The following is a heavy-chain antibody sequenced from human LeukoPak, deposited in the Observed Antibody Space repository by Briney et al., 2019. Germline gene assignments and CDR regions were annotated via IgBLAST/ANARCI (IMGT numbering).Heavy chain of an antibody. D-gene: IGHD2-2*01. J-gene: IGHJ6*02. CDR1: GFTFDDYA. Sequence: GGSLRLSCAASGFTFDDYAMHWVRQAPGKGLEWVSGISWNSGSIAYADSVKGRFTISRDNAKNSLYLQMNSLRAEDTAVYYCARDDIVVVPAANYYYYGMDVWGQGTTVTVSS. CDR2: ISWNSGSI. CDR3: ARDDIVVVPAANYYYYGMDV. V-gene: IGHV3-9*01.